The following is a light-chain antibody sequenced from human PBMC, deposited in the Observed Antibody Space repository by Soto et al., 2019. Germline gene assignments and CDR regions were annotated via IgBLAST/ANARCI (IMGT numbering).Light chain of an antibody. J-gene: IGLJ2*01. Sequence: QAVLTQSPSASASLGAPVKLTCTLRSGHSSYAIAWHQQQPEKGPRYLMKLSSDGSHSKGDGIPDRFSGSSSGAERYLTISSLQSEDEADYYCQTWDTGARVVFGGGTKLTVL. CDR1: SGHSSYA. CDR3: QTWDTGARVV. V-gene: IGLV4-69*01. CDR2: LSSDGSH.